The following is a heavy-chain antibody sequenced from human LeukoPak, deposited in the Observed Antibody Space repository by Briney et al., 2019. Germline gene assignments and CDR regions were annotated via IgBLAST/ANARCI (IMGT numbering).Heavy chain of an antibody. V-gene: IGHV4-59*01. CDR1: GGSISSYY. J-gene: IGHJ6*03. D-gene: IGHD2-2*01. Sequence: SETLSLTCTVSGGSISSYYWSWLRQPPGKGLEGIGYIYYSGSTNYNPPLKSRVTISVDTSKNQFSLKLSSVTAADTAVYYCARSWAYALGYYYYMDVWGKGTTVTVSS. CDR2: IYYSGST. CDR3: ARSWAYALGYYYYMDV.